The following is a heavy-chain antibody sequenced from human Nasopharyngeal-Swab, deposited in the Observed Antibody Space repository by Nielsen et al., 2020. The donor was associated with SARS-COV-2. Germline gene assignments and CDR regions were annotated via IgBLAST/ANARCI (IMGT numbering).Heavy chain of an antibody. CDR2: IKQDGSEK. V-gene: IGHV3-7*01. CDR3: ASLGYCSSTSCTLRYYYYYGMDA. Sequence: VRQAPGKGLEWVANIKQDGSEKYYVDSVKGRFTISRDNAKNSLYLQMNSLRAEDTAVYYCASLGYCSSTSCTLRYYYYYGMDAWGQGTTVTVSS. D-gene: IGHD2-2*01. J-gene: IGHJ6*02.